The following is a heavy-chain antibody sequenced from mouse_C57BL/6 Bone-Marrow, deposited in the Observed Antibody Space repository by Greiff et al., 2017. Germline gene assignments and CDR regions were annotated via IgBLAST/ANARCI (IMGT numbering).Heavy chain of an antibody. Sequence: QVQLQQPGAELVKPGASVKLSCKASGYTFTSYWMQWVKQRPGQGLEWIGEIDPSDSYTNYNQKFKGKATLTVDKSSSTAYMQLSSLTSEDTAVYYCASEKCFYYGYYCYAMDYWCQGTSVTVSS. D-gene: IGHD2-1*01. CDR2: IDPSDSYT. V-gene: IGHV1-50*01. CDR1: GYTFTSYW. CDR3: ASEKCFYYGYYCYAMDY. J-gene: IGHJ4*01.